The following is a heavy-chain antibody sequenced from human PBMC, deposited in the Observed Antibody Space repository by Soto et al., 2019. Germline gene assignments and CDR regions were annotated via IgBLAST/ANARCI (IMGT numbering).Heavy chain of an antibody. Sequence: SETLSLTCAVSGDSISSGAWWSWVRQSPGQGLQWIGEIYHNGSTRNNPSLKSRVTMSVDKSNNQFSLNLMSVTAADTATYYCARDSRTGCSSTDCYMSWGRGILVTVSS. J-gene: IGHJ5*02. CDR3: ARDSRTGCSSTDCYMS. CDR1: GDSISSGAW. V-gene: IGHV4-4*02. CDR2: IYHNGST. D-gene: IGHD2-2*01.